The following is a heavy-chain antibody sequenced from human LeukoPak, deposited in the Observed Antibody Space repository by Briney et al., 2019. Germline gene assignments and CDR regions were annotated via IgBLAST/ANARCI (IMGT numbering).Heavy chain of an antibody. CDR3: ARQIASAGTAGFDF. CDR2: IYSTGST. CDR1: SDSISSFY. D-gene: IGHD6-13*01. V-gene: IGHV4-4*07. J-gene: IGHJ4*02. Sequence: SETLSLTCTVSSDSISSFYWTWIRQPAGKGLEWIGRIYSTGSTNYNPSLKSRVTMSVDTSKNQFSLRLRSVTAADTAVYYCARQIASAGTAGFDFWGQGALVTVSP.